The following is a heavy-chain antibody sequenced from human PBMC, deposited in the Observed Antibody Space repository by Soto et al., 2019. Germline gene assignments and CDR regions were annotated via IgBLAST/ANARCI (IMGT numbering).Heavy chain of an antibody. J-gene: IGHJ5*02. CDR1: GFTFSSYW. D-gene: IGHD1-1*01. Sequence: EVPLVESGGGLVQPGGSLRLSCAASGFTFSSYWMSWVRQAPGKGLEWVANIKPDGSEKYYVDSVNGRFTISRDNAKNSLYLQMNSLRAEDTAVYYCAGDLWLPGTTESYFDPWGQGTLVTVSS. CDR2: IKPDGSEK. V-gene: IGHV3-7*01. CDR3: AGDLWLPGTTESYFDP.